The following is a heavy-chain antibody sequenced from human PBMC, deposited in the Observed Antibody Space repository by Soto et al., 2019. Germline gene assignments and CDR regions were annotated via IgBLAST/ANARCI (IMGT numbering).Heavy chain of an antibody. V-gene: IGHV4-59*08. CDR3: ASGSSSYYFAY. CDR2: IYYSGST. Sequence: QVQLQESGPGLVKPSETLSLTCTVSGGSISSYYWSWIRQPPGKGLEWIGYIYYSGSTNYNPSLKSRVTISVDTSKNQFSLKLSSVTAADTAVYYRASGSSSYYFAYWGQGTLVTVSS. D-gene: IGHD6-6*01. J-gene: IGHJ4*02. CDR1: GGSISSYY.